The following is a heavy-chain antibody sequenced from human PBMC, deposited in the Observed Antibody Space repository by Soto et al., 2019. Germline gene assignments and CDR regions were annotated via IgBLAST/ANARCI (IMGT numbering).Heavy chain of an antibody. CDR3: AYGLRAPYYLHY. V-gene: IGHV4-31*03. D-gene: IGHD3-10*01. J-gene: IGHJ4*01. CDR2: IHYGGSP. Sequence: SETLSLPCPVSGCSISSSGYYWSWVRQHPGKGLEWIGYIHYGGSPYYSPSLKSRTTISVDTSTNQFSLTLTSVTPADTAVYYCAYGLRAPYYLHYWGQGTLVTVSS. CDR1: GCSISSSGYY.